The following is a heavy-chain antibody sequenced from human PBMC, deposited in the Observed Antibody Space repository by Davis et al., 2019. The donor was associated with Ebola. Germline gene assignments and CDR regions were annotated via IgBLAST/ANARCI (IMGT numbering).Heavy chain of an antibody. CDR2: ISSSRSYI. D-gene: IGHD3-3*01. J-gene: IGHJ6*02. CDR3: AREGYDFWSGYYYYGMDV. CDR1: GFTFSSYS. Sequence: GESLKISCAASGFTFSSYSMNWVRQAPGKGLEWVSSISSSRSYIYYADSVKGRFTISRDNAKNSLYLQMNSLRAEDTAVYYCAREGYDFWSGYYYYGMDVCGQGTTVTVSS. V-gene: IGHV3-21*01.